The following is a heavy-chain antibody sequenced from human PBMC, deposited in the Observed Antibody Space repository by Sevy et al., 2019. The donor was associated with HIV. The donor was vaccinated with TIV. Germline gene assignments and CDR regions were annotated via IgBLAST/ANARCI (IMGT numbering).Heavy chain of an antibody. V-gene: IGHV3-33*08. CDR2: VWHDESNK. J-gene: IGHJ4*01. D-gene: IGHD2-2*01. CDR3: ASDSSXXWYLDX. CDR1: GITFRSYA. Sequence: GGSLRLSCAAXGITFRSYAMHWVRQAPGKGLEWVAVVWHDESNKYYADSVKGRFTISRDNSKNTLYLQMNNLRGEDTAVXHXASDSSXXWYLDXXXXGTLVTVSS.